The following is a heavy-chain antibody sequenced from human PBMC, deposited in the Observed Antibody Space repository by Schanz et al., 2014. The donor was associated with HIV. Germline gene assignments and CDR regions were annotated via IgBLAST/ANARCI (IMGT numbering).Heavy chain of an antibody. CDR2: IPYDGNND. Sequence: QVQLVESGGGVVQPGRSLRLSCAASGFTFDSYGIHWVRQAPGKGLEWVAVIPYDGNNDFYADSVKGRFTISRDNSKNTLYLQMNNLRAEDTAVYYCARDYHWNWFDPWGQGTLVTVSS. J-gene: IGHJ5*02. V-gene: IGHV3-30*03. CDR1: GFTFDSYG. CDR3: ARDYHWNWFDP. D-gene: IGHD1-20*01.